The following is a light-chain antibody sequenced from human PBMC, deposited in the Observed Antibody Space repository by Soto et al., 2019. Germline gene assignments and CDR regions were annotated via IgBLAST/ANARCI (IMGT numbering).Light chain of an antibody. V-gene: IGKV1-5*03. Sequence: DVQLTQSPSTLSASVGDRVTITCRASQSVSSWLAWYQAKPGKAPNLLIYKASTLESGVTSRFSGSGSGTESTLTISSLQPDDFATYYCQQYRSYSWTFGQGTKVEI. J-gene: IGKJ1*01. CDR1: QSVSSW. CDR3: QQYRSYSWT. CDR2: KAS.